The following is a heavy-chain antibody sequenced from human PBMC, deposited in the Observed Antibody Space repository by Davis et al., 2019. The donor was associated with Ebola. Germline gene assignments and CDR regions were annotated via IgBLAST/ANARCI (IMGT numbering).Heavy chain of an antibody. D-gene: IGHD3-9*01. Sequence: GESLKISCAASGFTVSSNYMSWVRQAPGKGLEWLAYIRFNTDYADSVRGRFTISRDDAKNSLYLQMNNLRDEDTAVYFCVRDLDWAFDSWGQGTLVTVSS. V-gene: IGHV3-53*01. CDR3: VRDLDWAFDS. CDR2: IRFNT. J-gene: IGHJ4*02. CDR1: GFTVSSNY.